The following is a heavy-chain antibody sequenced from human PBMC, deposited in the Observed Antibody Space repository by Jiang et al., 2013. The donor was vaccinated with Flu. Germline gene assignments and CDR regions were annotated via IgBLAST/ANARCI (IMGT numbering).Heavy chain of an antibody. CDR1: GGSFSGYY. D-gene: IGHD5-18*01. V-gene: IGHV4-34*01. CDR3: ARGMDTAMVNFDY. Sequence: TCAVYGGSFSGYYWSWIRQPPGRGLEWIGEINHSGSTNYNPSLKSRVTISVDTSKNQFSLKLSSVTAADTAVYYCARGMDTAMVNFDYWGQGTLVTVSS. CDR2: INHSGST. J-gene: IGHJ4*02.